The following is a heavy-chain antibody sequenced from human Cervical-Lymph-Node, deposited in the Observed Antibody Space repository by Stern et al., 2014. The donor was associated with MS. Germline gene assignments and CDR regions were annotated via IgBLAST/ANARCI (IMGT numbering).Heavy chain of an antibody. CDR2: MNPNSGNT. Sequence: QMQLVQSGAEVKKPGASVKVSCKASGYTFTSYDINWVRQATGQGLERMGWMNPNSGNTGYAQKFQGRVTMTRNTSISTAYMELSSLRSEDTAVYYCARAGPSIAAQVPRGRVWFDPWGQGTLVTVSS. V-gene: IGHV1-8*01. J-gene: IGHJ5*02. CDR3: ARAGPSIAAQVPRGRVWFDP. D-gene: IGHD6-6*01. CDR1: GYTFTSYD.